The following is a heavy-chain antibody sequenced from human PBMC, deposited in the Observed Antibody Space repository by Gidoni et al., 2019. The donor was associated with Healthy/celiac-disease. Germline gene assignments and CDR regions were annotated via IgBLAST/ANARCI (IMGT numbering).Heavy chain of an antibody. CDR3: AKEGFVRGATTGYFDY. Sequence: EVQLVESGGGLVQPVGSLRLSCAASGFTFSSYAMRWVRQAPGKGLEWVSAISGSGGSTYYADSVKGRFTISRDNSKNTLYLQMNSLRAEDTAVYYCAKEGFVRGATTGYFDYWGQGTLVTVSS. V-gene: IGHV3-23*04. J-gene: IGHJ4*02. CDR2: ISGSGGST. CDR1: GFTFSSYA. D-gene: IGHD1-26*01.